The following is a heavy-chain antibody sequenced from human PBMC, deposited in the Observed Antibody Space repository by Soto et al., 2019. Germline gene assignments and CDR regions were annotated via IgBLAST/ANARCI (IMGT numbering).Heavy chain of an antibody. CDR3: ARVTGGPADNYGMDV. V-gene: IGHV1-2*04. J-gene: IGHJ6*04. CDR2: INPNSGGT. CDR1: GYTFTGYY. Sequence: AASVKVSCKASGYTFTGYYMHWVRQAPGQGLEWMGWINPNSGGTNYAQKFQGWVTMTRDTSISTAYMELSRLRSDDTAVYYCARVTGGPADNYGMDVWGKGTTVTVS. D-gene: IGHD2-2*01.